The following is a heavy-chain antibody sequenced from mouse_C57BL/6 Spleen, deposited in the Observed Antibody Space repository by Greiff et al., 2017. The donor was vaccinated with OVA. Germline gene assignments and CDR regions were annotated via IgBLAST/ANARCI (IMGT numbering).Heavy chain of an antibody. V-gene: IGHV3-1*01. CDR1: GYSITSGYD. CDR2: ISYSGST. J-gene: IGHJ4*01. CDR3: ARGSDGYYEDAMDY. Sequence: EVQVVESGPGMVKPSQSLSLTCTVTGYSITSGYDWHWIRHFPGNQLEWMGYISYSGSTTYNPSLKSRISITHDTSKNHFFLKLNSVTTEDTATYYCARGSDGYYEDAMDYWGQGTSVTVSS. D-gene: IGHD2-3*01.